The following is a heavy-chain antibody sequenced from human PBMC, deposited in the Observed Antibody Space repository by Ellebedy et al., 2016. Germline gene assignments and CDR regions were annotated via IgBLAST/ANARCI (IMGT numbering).Heavy chain of an antibody. V-gene: IGHV1-18*01. Sequence: ASVKVSXXGSDYTFPSYGISWVRQAPRQGLEWMGWISTYNGNTDYAQNLQGRVSLTTDTSTSTAYIELRSLRPDDTAIYYCARSVSHYYYLDVWGKGTTVIVSS. D-gene: IGHD2/OR15-2a*01. J-gene: IGHJ6*03. CDR2: ISTYNGNT. CDR1: DYTFPSYG. CDR3: ARSVSHYYYLDV.